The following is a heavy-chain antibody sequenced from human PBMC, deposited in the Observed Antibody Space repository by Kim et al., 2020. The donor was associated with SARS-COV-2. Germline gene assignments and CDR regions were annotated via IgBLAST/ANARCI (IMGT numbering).Heavy chain of an antibody. V-gene: IGHV3-64*01. CDR1: GFTFSSYA. CDR3: ARVKSIAVAGPIDY. Sequence: GGSLRLSCAASGFTFSSYAMHWVRQAPGKGLEYVSAISRNGGSTYYANSVKGRFTISRDNSKNTLYLQMGSLRAEDMAVYYCARVKSIAVAGPIDYWGQGTLVTVSS. D-gene: IGHD6-19*01. J-gene: IGHJ4*02. CDR2: ISRNGGST.